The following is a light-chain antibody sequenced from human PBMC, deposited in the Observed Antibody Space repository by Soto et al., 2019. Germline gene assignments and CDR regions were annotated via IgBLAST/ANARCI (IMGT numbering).Light chain of an antibody. J-gene: IGLJ1*01. Sequence: QSALTQPASVSGSPGQSITISCSGNAVSYQLVSWYQQQPGKAPKLILYNVTRRPSGVSNRFSGFKSGTTASLKITGLQAEDDADYYRCSFVGVPNDGFGNGTKLTVL. CDR1: GNAVSYQL. V-gene: IGLV2-23*02. CDR3: CSFVGVPNDG. CDR2: NVT.